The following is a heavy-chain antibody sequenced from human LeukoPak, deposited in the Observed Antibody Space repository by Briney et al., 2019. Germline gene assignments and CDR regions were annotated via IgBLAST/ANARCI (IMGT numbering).Heavy chain of an antibody. D-gene: IGHD3-10*01. J-gene: IGHJ4*02. Sequence: SETLSLACTVSGGSISSYSWTWIRQPPGKGLEWIGYIYYSGSTDYNPSLKSRVTISVDTSKNQSSLKLSSVTAADTAVYYCARVRYGSGSYYSDYWGQGTLVTVSS. CDR2: IYYSGST. CDR1: GGSISSYS. CDR3: ARVRYGSGSYYSDY. V-gene: IGHV4-59*01.